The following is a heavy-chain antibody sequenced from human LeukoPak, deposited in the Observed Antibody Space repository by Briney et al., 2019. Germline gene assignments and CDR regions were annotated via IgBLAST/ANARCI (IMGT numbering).Heavy chain of an antibody. CDR2: IYGGGRT. J-gene: IGHJ5*02. CDR3: FIFQNDILTVDDH. Sequence: GGSLRLFCAASGFTVSNNYVSLVRQAPARGLEWVSVIYGGGRTSYADSVKGRFTISRDNSKNTLYLQMNRLRAEDTAVYYCFIFQNDILTVDDHWGQGTQVTVSS. CDR1: GFTVSNNY. D-gene: IGHD3-9*01. V-gene: IGHV3-66*01.